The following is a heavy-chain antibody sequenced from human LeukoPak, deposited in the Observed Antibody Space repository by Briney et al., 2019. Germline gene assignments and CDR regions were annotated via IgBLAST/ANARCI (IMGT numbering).Heavy chain of an antibody. CDR1: GFTFTTYA. D-gene: IGHD6-25*01. Sequence: GGTLRLSCGASGFTFTTYAMTWVRQAPGKGLEWVSSITGSGGSTYYGDSVKGRFTISRDNAKNTLYLQMKSLRAEDTAVYYCARRSAAKDAFDIWGQGTMVTVSS. CDR2: ITGSGGST. J-gene: IGHJ3*02. V-gene: IGHV3-23*01. CDR3: ARRSAAKDAFDI.